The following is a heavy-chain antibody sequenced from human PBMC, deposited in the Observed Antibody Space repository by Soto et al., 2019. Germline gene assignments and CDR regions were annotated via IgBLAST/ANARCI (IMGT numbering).Heavy chain of an antibody. V-gene: IGHV1-18*01. Sequence: ASVKVSCKASGYTFTSYGITWVRQAPGQGLEWMGWISAYNGNTNYAQKLQSRVTMTTDPSTNTAYMELRSLRSDDTAVYYCAKTDTPYYDILTGYSNWGQGTLVTVS. D-gene: IGHD3-9*01. J-gene: IGHJ4*02. CDR2: ISAYNGNT. CDR1: GYTFTSYG. CDR3: AKTDTPYYDILTGYSN.